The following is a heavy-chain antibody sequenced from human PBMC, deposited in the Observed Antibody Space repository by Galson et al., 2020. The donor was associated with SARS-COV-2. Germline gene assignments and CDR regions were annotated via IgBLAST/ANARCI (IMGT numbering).Heavy chain of an antibody. CDR1: GLTFGRYA. CDR2: ISGSGGGT. Sequence: GGSLRLSCAASGLTFGRYAMGWVRQAPGKGLEWVSAISGSGGGTYYADSVTGRFAISRDNSKNTLYLQMNSLRAGDTAVYYCAKDQGSDYGDQFDYWGQGALVTVSS. D-gene: IGHD4-17*01. J-gene: IGHJ4*02. V-gene: IGHV3-23*01. CDR3: AKDQGSDYGDQFDY.